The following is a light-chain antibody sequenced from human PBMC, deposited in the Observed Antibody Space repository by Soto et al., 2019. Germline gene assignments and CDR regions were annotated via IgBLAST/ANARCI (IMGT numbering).Light chain of an antibody. CDR2: GAS. CDR3: QQPWT. Sequence: EIVLTQSPGTLSLSPGEGATLSCRASQSVSSSYLAWYQQKPGQAPRLLIYGASSRATGIPDRFSGSGSGTDFTLTISRLEPEDFAVYYCQQPWTFGQGTKLEIK. CDR1: QSVSSSY. V-gene: IGKV3-20*01. J-gene: IGKJ2*01.